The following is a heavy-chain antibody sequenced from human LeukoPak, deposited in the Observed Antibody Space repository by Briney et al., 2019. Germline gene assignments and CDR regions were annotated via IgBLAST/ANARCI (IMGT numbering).Heavy chain of an antibody. CDR2: ISWNSGSI. CDR3: AKDISYTPTYYFDY. J-gene: IGHJ4*02. V-gene: IGHV3-9*01. Sequence: PGRSLRLSCAASGFTFDDYAMPWVRQAPGKGLEWVSGISWNSGSIGYADSVKGRFTISRDNAKNSLYLQMNSLRTEDTALYYCAKDISYTPTYYFDYWGQGTLVTVSS. D-gene: IGHD1-26*01. CDR1: GFTFDDYA.